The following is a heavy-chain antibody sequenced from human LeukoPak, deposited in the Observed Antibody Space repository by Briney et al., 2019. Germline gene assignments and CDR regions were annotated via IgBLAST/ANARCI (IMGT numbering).Heavy chain of an antibody. J-gene: IGHJ4*02. D-gene: IGHD3-10*01. CDR2: ISGDGGST. CDR1: GFTFDDYA. CDR3: AKDMFSGSAGVCDY. Sequence: GGSLRLSCAASGFTFDDYAMHWVRQAPGKGPEWVSLISGDGGSTYYADSVKGRFTISRDNSKNSLYLQMSSLRTEDTALYYCAKDMFSGSAGVCDYWGQGTLVTVSS. V-gene: IGHV3-43*02.